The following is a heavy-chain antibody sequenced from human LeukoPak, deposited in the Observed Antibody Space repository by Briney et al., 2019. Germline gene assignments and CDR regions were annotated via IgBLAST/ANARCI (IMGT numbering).Heavy chain of an antibody. Sequence: SETLSLTCTVSGGSISSGGYYWSWIRQHPGKGLEWIGYIYYSGSTYYNPSLKSRVTKSVDTSKNQFSLKLSSVTAADTAVYYCAREPTSGREPTSGRPLDYWGQGTLVTVSS. CDR2: IYYSGST. J-gene: IGHJ4*02. CDR3: AREPTSGREPTSGRPLDY. D-gene: IGHD5-12*01. CDR1: GGSISSGGYY. V-gene: IGHV4-31*03.